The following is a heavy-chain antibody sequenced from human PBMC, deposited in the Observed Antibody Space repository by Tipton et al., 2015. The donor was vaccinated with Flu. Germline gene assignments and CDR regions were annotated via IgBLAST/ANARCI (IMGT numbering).Heavy chain of an antibody. CDR2: ISGSGGST. V-gene: IGHV3-23*01. D-gene: IGHD2-2*01. Sequence: SLRLSCAASGFTFSSYAMSWVRQAPGKGLEWVSVISGSGGSTYYADSVKGRFTISRDNSKNTLYLQMNSLRAEDMAVYYCARGIASAASTRGQGTMVTVSS. CDR3: ARGIASAAST. CDR1: GFTFSSYA. J-gene: IGHJ3*01.